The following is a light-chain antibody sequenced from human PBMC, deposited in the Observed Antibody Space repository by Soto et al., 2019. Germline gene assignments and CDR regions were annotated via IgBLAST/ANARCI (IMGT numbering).Light chain of an antibody. Sequence: AIQLTQSPSSLSASVGDRVTVTCRASQDISNSLAWYQQSPGRAPKLLIYLASTLESGVPSRFSGSGSGTDFTLTISSLQPEDFATYYCPQLESDPSWTFGQGTRVEIK. CDR1: QDISNS. CDR2: LAS. CDR3: PQLESDPSWT. V-gene: IGKV1-13*02. J-gene: IGKJ1*01.